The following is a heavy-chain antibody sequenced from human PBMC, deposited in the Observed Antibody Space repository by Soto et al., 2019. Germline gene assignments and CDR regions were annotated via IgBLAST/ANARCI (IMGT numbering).Heavy chain of an antibody. CDR2: ISSSSSYI. CDR3: ARVTYYYDSSGYLPFDY. V-gene: IGHV3-21*01. D-gene: IGHD3-22*01. J-gene: IGHJ4*02. CDR1: GFTFISYS. Sequence: GGSLRLSCAASGFTFISYSMNWVRQAPGKGLEWVSSISSSSSYIYYADSVKGRFTISRDNAKNSLYLQMNSLRAEDTAVYYCARVTYYYDSSGYLPFDYWGQGTLVTVSS.